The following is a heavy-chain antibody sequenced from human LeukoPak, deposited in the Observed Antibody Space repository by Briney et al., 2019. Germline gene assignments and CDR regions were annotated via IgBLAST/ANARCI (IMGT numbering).Heavy chain of an antibody. CDR2: INPNSGGT. D-gene: IGHD1-26*01. CDR3: ARAVGATTGKDY. J-gene: IGHJ4*02. Sequence: ASVKASCKASGYSFTGYYIHWVRQAPGQGLEWMGWINPNSGGTNYAQKLQGRVTMTTDTSTSTAYMELRSLRSDDTAVYYCARAVGATTGKDYWGQGTLVTVSS. CDR1: GYSFTGYY. V-gene: IGHV1-2*02.